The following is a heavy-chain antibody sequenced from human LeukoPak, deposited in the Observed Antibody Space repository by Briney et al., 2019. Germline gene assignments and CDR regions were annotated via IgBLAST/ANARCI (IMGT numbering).Heavy chain of an antibody. Sequence: GSLRLSCAASGFSFNSYSINWIRQPPGKGLEWIGSIYYSGSTYYNPSLKSRVTISVDTSKNQFSLKLSSVTAADTAVYYCARARRQGSGYDLRRLYYYYYYMDVWGKGTTVTVSS. CDR2: IYYSGST. D-gene: IGHD5-12*01. J-gene: IGHJ6*03. CDR1: GFSFNSYSIN. V-gene: IGHV4-39*07. CDR3: ARARRQGSGYDLRRLYYYYYYMDV.